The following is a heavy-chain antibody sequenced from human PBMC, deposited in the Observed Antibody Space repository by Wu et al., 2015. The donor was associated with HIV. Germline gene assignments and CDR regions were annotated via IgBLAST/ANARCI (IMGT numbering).Heavy chain of an antibody. D-gene: IGHD1-26*01. CDR3: VRVGVLMTSAETMEYFQY. Sequence: VQLVQSGGEVKKPGASLKVACKSSGYIFTDYGINWVRQAPGEGLEWMGWMNPKSGSAAYSQKFQGRISMTRDSSISTAYLEVNSLTSEDTAVYFCVRVGVLMTSAETMEYFQYWGQGTLVTVSS. V-gene: IGHV1-8*01. J-gene: IGHJ1*01. CDR1: GYIFTDYG. CDR2: MNPKSGSA.